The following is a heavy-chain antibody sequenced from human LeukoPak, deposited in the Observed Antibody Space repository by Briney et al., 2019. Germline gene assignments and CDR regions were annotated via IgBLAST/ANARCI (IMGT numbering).Heavy chain of an antibody. CDR3: AKDASSYYFGMDV. J-gene: IGHJ6*02. D-gene: IGHD2-15*01. V-gene: IGHV3-30*18. CDR1: GFTLSSYG. CDR2: MSYDGNDK. Sequence: GGSLRLSCAASGFTLSSYGMHWVRQAPGKGLEWVAVMSYDGNDKYYADSVKGRFTISRDNSRNTLYLQMNSLRAEDTAVYYCAKDASSYYFGMDVWGQGTTVTVSS.